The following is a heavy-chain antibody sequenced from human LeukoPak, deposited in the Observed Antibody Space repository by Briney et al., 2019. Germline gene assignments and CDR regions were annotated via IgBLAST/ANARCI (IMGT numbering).Heavy chain of an antibody. CDR1: GGSFSGYY. CDR3: ALAKGWLPAD. V-gene: IGHV4-34*01. J-gene: IGHJ4*02. Sequence: PSETLSLTCAVYGGSFSGYYWSWVRQPPGKGLEWIGEINHSGSTNYNPSLKSRVTISVDTSKNQFSLKLSSVTAADTAVYYCALAKGWLPADWGQGTLVTVSS. CDR2: INHSGST. D-gene: IGHD5-12*01.